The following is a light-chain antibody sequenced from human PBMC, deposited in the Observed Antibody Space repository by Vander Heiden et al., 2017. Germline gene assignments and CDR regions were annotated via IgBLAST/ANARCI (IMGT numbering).Light chain of an antibody. CDR1: QSISSW. J-gene: IGKJ2*01. CDR2: KA. V-gene: IGKV1-5*03. CDR3: QQYNSNSYT. Sequence: DIHMTQSPSTLSASVGDRVTITCRASQSISSWLAWYQQKPGKAPKLLIYKANLEGGVPSRFSGSGSGTEFTLTISSLQPDDFATYYCQQYNSNSYTFGQGTKLEIK.